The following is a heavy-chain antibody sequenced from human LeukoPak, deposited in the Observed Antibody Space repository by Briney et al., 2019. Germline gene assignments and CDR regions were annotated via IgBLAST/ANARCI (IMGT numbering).Heavy chain of an antibody. CDR3: ARLAVAGNYNY. Sequence: SETLSLTCTVSGGSISSSSYYWGWIRQPPGKGLEWIGSIYYSGSTYYNPSLKSRVTISVDTSKNQFSLKLSPVTAADTAVYYCARLAVAGNYNYWGQGTLVTVSS. CDR2: IYYSGST. V-gene: IGHV4-39*01. CDR1: GGSISSSSYY. J-gene: IGHJ4*02. D-gene: IGHD6-19*01.